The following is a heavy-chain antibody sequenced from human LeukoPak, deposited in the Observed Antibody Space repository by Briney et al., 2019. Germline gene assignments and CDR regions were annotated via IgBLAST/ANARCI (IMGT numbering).Heavy chain of an antibody. V-gene: IGHV4-59*01. D-gene: IGHD5-24*01. CDR3: ARGGDGYNYFDY. CDR2: INYSGST. Sequence: PSETLSLTCTVSGGTISSYYWSWIRQPPGKGLEWIAYINYSGSTNYNPSPRSGVTISVDTAKSKFSLKLSSVTAADTAVYYCARGGDGYNYFDYWGQGTLVTVSS. J-gene: IGHJ4*02. CDR1: GGTISSYY.